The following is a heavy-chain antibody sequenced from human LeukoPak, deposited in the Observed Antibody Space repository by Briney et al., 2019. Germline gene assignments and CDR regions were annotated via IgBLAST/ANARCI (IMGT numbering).Heavy chain of an antibody. Sequence: SETLSLTCTVSGYSISSGSYWGWIRQPPGKGLEWIGSIYHTGSTYYNPSLKSRVTISVDTSKNQFSLKMRSVTAADTAVYYCAQSADYTSGDVDYWGQGTLVTVSS. CDR2: IYHTGST. CDR1: GYSISSGSY. V-gene: IGHV4-38-2*02. D-gene: IGHD6-19*01. CDR3: AQSADYTSGDVDY. J-gene: IGHJ4*02.